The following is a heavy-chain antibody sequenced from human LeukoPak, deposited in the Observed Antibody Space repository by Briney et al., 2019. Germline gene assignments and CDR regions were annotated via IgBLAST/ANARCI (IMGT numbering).Heavy chain of an antibody. D-gene: IGHD3-10*01. V-gene: IGHV3-23*01. J-gene: IGHJ4*02. CDR1: GFTFSSYA. Sequence: PGGALRLSCAASGFTFSSYAMSWVRQAPGKGLEGVAAISGRGGSTYYADSVKGRFTISRDNSKNTLYLQMNSLRAEDTAVYYCAKESGIWFGDGFDYWGQGTLVTVSS. CDR2: ISGRGGST. CDR3: AKESGIWFGDGFDY.